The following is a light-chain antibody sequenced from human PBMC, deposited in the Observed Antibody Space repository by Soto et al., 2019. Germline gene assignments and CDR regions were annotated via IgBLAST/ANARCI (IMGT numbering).Light chain of an antibody. V-gene: IGLV2-23*01. CDR1: NSDVGIYNL. J-gene: IGLJ1*01. CDR2: EGS. CDR3: CSYAGSSAPYV. Sequence: QSALTQPASVSGSPGQSITISCTGTNSDVGIYNLVSWYQQHPVKAPKLVIYEGSKRPSGVSDRFSGSKSGNTASLTISGLQAEDEADYYCCSYAGSSAPYVFGTGTKVTVL.